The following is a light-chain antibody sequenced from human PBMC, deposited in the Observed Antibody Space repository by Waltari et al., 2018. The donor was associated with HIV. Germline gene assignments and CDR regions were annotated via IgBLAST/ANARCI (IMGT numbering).Light chain of an antibody. Sequence: DIQMTQSPSSLSASVGDRVTITCRASQNIRGYLNWYQHKPGKAPKFLIQAASTLKSGVPSRFSGSGSETDFTLTISSLQPEDFASYYCQQTYITPLTFGGGTKVEIK. CDR1: QNIRGY. CDR2: AAS. V-gene: IGKV1-39*01. CDR3: QQTYITPLT. J-gene: IGKJ4*01.